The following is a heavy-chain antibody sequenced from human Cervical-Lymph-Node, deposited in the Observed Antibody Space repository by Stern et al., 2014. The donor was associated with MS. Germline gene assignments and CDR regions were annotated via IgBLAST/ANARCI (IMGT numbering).Heavy chain of an antibody. CDR1: GGTFNTNV. D-gene: IGHD6-6*01. CDR2: IIPIFGTA. Sequence: QVQLVQSGAEVKKPGSSVKVSCKASGGTFNTNVISWVRQAPGQGLEWMGGIIPIFGTALYAQKFQGRVPITANESPRAVYMELSSLRSEDTAVYYCARAAYSTSSYNYWGQGTLVIVSS. CDR3: ARAAYSTSSYNY. J-gene: IGHJ4*02. V-gene: IGHV1-69*01.